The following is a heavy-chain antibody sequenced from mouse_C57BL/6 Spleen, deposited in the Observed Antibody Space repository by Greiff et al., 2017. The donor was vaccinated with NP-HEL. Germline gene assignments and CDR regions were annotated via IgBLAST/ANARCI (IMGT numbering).Heavy chain of an antibody. V-gene: IGHV1-80*01. J-gene: IGHJ2*01. CDR1: GYAFSSYW. D-gene: IGHD2-3*01. CDR2: IYPGDGDT. Sequence: QVQLKESGAELVKPGASVKISCKASGYAFSSYWMNWVKQRPGKGLEWIGQIYPGDGDTNYNGKFKGKATLTADKSSSTAYMQLSSMTSEETGVDERERGGWPYWGQGSTLTVSA. CDR3: ERGGWPY.